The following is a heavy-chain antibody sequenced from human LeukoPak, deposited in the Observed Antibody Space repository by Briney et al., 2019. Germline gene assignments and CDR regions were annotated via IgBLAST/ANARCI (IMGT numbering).Heavy chain of an antibody. V-gene: IGHV3-49*03. Sequence: GGSLRLSCTASGFTFGDYAMSWFRQAPGKGLEWVGFIRSKAYGGTTEYAASVKGRFTISRDDSKSIAYLQMNSLKTEDTAVYYCTRDWRGYGDYAVDAFDIWGQGTMVTVSS. CDR1: GFTFGDYA. D-gene: IGHD4-17*01. CDR3: TRDWRGYGDYAVDAFDI. CDR2: IRSKAYGGTT. J-gene: IGHJ3*02.